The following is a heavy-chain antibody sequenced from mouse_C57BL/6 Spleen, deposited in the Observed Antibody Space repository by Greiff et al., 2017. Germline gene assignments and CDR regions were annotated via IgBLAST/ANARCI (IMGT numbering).Heavy chain of an antibody. J-gene: IGHJ2*01. Sequence: QVQLQQSGAELVRPGASVTLSCKASGYPFTDYEMHWVKQTPVHGLEWIGAIDPETGGPAYNQKFKGKAILTADKSSSTAYMELRSLTSEDSAVYYCDYFDYWGQGTTLTVSS. CDR3: DYFDY. CDR2: IDPETGGP. CDR1: GYPFTDYE. V-gene: IGHV1-15*01.